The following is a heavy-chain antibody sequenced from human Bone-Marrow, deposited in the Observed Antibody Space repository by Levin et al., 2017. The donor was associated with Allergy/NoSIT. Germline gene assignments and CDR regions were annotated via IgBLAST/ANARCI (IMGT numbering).Heavy chain of an antibody. CDR3: AKGTPDVVVTAIPPYY. CDR1: GFTFSSYG. CDR2: ISYDGSNK. V-gene: IGHV3-30*18. D-gene: IGHD2-21*02. J-gene: IGHJ4*02. Sequence: QPGGSLRLSCAASGFTFSSYGMHWVRQAPGKGLEWVAVISYDGSNKYYADSVKGRFTISRDNSKNTLYLQMNSLRAEDTAVYYCAKGTPDVVVTAIPPYYWGQGTLVTVSS.